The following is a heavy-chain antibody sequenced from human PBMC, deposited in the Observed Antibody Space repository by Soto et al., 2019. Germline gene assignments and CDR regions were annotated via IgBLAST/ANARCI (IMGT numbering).Heavy chain of an antibody. Sequence: PGGSLRLSCAASGFTFSSYGMHWVRQAPGKGLEWVAVISYDGSNKYYADSVKGRFTISRDNSKNTLYLQMDSLRAEDTAVYYCARDLPYLWFGELFIPYYYYYGMDVWGQGTTVTVSS. CDR1: GFTFSSYG. CDR2: ISYDGSNK. J-gene: IGHJ6*02. CDR3: ARDLPYLWFGELFIPYYYYYGMDV. V-gene: IGHV3-30*03. D-gene: IGHD3-10*01.